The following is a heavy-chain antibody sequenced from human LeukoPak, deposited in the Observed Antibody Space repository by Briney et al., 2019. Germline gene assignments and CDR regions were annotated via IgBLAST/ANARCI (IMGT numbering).Heavy chain of an antibody. J-gene: IGHJ6*04. V-gene: IGHV1-2*02. D-gene: IGHD3-3*02. CDR3: AISGLRRHSLTSMDV. Sequence: ASVKVSCKASGYTFTSHTMNWVRRAPGQGLEWMGWINPNSGGTNYAQKFQGRVTMTRDTSISTAYMELSRLRSDDTAVYYCAISGLRRHSLTSMDVWGKGTTVTVSS. CDR1: GYTFTSHT. CDR2: INPNSGGT.